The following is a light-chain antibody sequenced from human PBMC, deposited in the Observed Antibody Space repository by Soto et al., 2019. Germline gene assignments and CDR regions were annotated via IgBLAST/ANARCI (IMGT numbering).Light chain of an antibody. CDR1: QSVSNRD. Sequence: MLNHSPATLSLSKRERATLSCRASQSVSNRDLAWYQQRPGQAPRLLIYGASTRATGIPDRFSGSGSGTDFTLTISRLEPEDFAVYSCLQYATSPRTFGQRTIVDI. CDR2: GAS. V-gene: IGKV3-20*01. J-gene: IGKJ1*01. CDR3: LQYATSPRT.